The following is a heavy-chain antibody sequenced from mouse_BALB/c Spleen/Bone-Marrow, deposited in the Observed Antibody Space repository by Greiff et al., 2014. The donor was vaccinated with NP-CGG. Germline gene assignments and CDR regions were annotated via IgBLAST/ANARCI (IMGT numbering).Heavy chain of an antibody. Sequence: QVQLQQSGAELARPGASVKMSCKASGYTFTTYTIHWVKQRPGQGLEWIGYINPSSDYTHYNQKFKDKATLTADKSSNTAYMQLSSQLTEDTAVYSCANSYSYGYDYWGQGTTLTVSS. CDR2: INPSSDYT. J-gene: IGHJ2*01. V-gene: IGHV1-4*01. D-gene: IGHD2-2*01. CDR1: GYTFTTYT. CDR3: ANSYSYGYDY.